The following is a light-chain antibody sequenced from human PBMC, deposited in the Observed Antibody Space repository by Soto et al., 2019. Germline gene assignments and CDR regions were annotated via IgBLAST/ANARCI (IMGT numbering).Light chain of an antibody. J-gene: IGKJ2*01. CDR2: AAS. CDR1: QSISSY. V-gene: IGKV1-39*01. CDR3: QQSYSTPPYT. Sequence: DIQMTQSPSSLSASVGDRVTITCRASQSISSYLNWYQQKPGKAPKLLIYAASSLQSGVPSRFXGSGSGTDLTLTISSLQPEDFATYDCQQSYSTPPYTFGQGTKLEIK.